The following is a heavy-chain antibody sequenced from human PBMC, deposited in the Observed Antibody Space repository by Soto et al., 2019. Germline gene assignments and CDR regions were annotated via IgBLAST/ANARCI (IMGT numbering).Heavy chain of an antibody. CDR3: ARGEGPPVVPFDY. D-gene: IGHD2-15*01. Sequence: PGGSLRLSCAASGFTFSSYSMNWVRQAPGKGLEWVSSISSSSYIYYADSVKGRFTISRDNAKNSLYLQMNSLRAEDTAVYYCARGEGPPVVPFDYWGQGTLVTVSS. CDR2: ISSSSYI. J-gene: IGHJ4*02. CDR1: GFTFSSYS. V-gene: IGHV3-21*01.